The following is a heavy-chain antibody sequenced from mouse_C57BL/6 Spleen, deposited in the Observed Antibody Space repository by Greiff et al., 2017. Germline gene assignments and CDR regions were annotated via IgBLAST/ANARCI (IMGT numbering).Heavy chain of an antibody. Sequence: QVQLQQSGAELVMPGASVKLSCKASGYTFTSYWMHWVKQRPGQGLEWIGEIDPSDSYTNYNQKFKGKSTLTVDKSSSTAYMQLSSLTSEDSAVYYCARSDGYYSYYFDYWGQGTTLTVSS. V-gene: IGHV1-69*01. CDR1: GYTFTSYW. CDR2: IDPSDSYT. D-gene: IGHD2-3*01. J-gene: IGHJ2*01. CDR3: ARSDGYYSYYFDY.